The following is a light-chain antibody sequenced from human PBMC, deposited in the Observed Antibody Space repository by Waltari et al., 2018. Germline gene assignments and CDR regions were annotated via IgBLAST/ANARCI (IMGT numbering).Light chain of an antibody. J-gene: IGLJ2*01. CDR1: SSDIGGSNY. CDR2: EVF. V-gene: IGLV2-8*01. CDR3: SSYSGTNNPVV. Sequence: QSALTQPPSASGSPGQSVTISCTGTSSDIGGSNYVSWYQQHPGKAPKLMIYEVFKRPSGVPGRFSGSKSGNTASLTVSGLQAEDEADFYCSSYSGTNNPVVFGGGTRLTVL.